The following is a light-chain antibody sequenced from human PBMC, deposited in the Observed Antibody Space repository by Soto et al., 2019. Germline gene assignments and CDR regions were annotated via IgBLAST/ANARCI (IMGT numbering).Light chain of an antibody. Sequence: EIEMTQSPANLSVSPGESVSLSCRATQNYSDNLAWYRQIPCLSARLLVLLPSTGASGVPARFSGSVSVSDFSLTIRTLQSEEFAVYYFQRYDNWPLIVGGETNLDI. J-gene: IGKJ4*01. V-gene: IGKV3-15*01. CDR2: LPS. CDR1: QNYSDN. CDR3: QRYDNWPLI.